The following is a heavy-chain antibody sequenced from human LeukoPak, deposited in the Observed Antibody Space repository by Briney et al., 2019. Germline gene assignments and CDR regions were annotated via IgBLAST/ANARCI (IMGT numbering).Heavy chain of an antibody. CDR2: INPNSGGT. J-gene: IGHJ3*02. CDR3: ARXAXGXYDSXGYYAXDDAFDI. D-gene: IGHD3-22*01. V-gene: IGHV1-2*06. CDR1: GYTFTGYY. Sequence: ASVKVSCKASGYTFTGYYMHWVRQAPGQGLEWMGRINPNSGGTNYAQKFQGRVTMTRDTSISTAYMELSRLRSDDTAVYYCARXAXGXYDSXGYYAXDDAFDIWGQGTMVTVSS.